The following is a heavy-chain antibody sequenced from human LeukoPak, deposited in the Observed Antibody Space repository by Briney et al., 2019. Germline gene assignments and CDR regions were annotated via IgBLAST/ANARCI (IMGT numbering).Heavy chain of an antibody. D-gene: IGHD3-16*01. CDR2: IFYSGGT. J-gene: IGHJ4*02. CDR3: ARHSFGEHGRPLSY. CDR1: GGSISSLSYY. Sequence: SETLSLTCTVSGGSISSLSYYWAWIRQSPGKGLEWIGSIFYSGGTYDNPSPKSRVTLSVDTSKNQFSLKLSSVTAADTAVYYCARHSFGEHGRPLSYWGQGTLVTVSS. V-gene: IGHV4-39*01.